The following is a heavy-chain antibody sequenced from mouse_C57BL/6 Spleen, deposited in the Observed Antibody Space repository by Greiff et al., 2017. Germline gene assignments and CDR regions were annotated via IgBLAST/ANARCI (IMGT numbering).Heavy chain of an antibody. V-gene: IGHV1-82*01. CDR3: ASVYYDYDEGGYYAMDY. Sequence: QVQLQQSGPELVKPGASVKISCKASGYAFSSSWMNWVKQRPGKGLEWIGRIYPGDGDTNYNGKFKGQATLTADKSSSTAYMQLSSLTSEDSAVYFCASVYYDYDEGGYYAMDYWGQGTSVTVSS. J-gene: IGHJ4*01. CDR1: GYAFSSSW. CDR2: IYPGDGDT. D-gene: IGHD2-4*01.